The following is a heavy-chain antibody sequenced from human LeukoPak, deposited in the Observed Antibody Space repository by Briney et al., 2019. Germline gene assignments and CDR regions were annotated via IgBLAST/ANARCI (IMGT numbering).Heavy chain of an antibody. V-gene: IGHV3-48*02. CDR1: RLTFSSYS. J-gene: IGHJ2*01. D-gene: IGHD5-12*01. CDR3: ARDSATIAVYWYFDL. CDR2: ISPSSSTV. Sequence: PGGSLRLSCAASRLTFSSYSMKWLRQAPGKGLEWVSYISPSSSTVYYADSVKGRFTISRDNAKNSLYLEMNSLRDEDTAVYYCARDSATIAVYWYFDLWGRGTLVIVSS.